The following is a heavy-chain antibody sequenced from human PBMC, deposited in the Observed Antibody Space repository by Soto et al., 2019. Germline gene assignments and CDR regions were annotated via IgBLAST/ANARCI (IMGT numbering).Heavy chain of an antibody. Sequence: QITLKESGPTLVKPTQTLTLTCTFSGFSLSTTGVGVGWIRQPPGKALEWLALIYWDDDKRYSPSLKSRLTITKDTSKNQADPTMTNMDPLDTATYYCAHSDYIRPLDSWGQGTLVTVSS. V-gene: IGHV2-5*02. CDR2: IYWDDDK. CDR1: GFSLSTTGVG. J-gene: IGHJ4*02. D-gene: IGHD4-17*01. CDR3: AHSDYIRPLDS.